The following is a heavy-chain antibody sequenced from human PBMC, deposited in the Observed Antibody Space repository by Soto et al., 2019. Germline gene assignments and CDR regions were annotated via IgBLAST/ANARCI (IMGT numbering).Heavy chain of an antibody. V-gene: IGHV1-69*02. CDR3: ASRYDSSDY. J-gene: IGHJ4*02. Sequence: QVQLVQSGAEVKKPGSSVKVSCKASGGTFSSYTISWVRQAPGQGLEWMGRIIPILGIANYAQKFQGRVTITANKSTSTAYMELSSLRSEDKAVYYCASRYDSSDYWGQGTLVTVSS. CDR2: IIPILGIA. CDR1: GGTFSSYT. D-gene: IGHD3-22*01.